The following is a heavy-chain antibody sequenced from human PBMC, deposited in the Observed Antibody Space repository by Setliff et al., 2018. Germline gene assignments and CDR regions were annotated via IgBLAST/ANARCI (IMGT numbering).Heavy chain of an antibody. Sequence: SETLSLTCTVSGGSISNTYYYWSWIRQPAGKGLEWIGYVHFTGSTNYNPSLKSRVTMSVDTSKNQFSLNLTSVTAADTAVYYCARASVVHAIAVGYWGQGTLVTVSS. CDR1: GGSISNTYYY. J-gene: IGHJ4*02. D-gene: IGHD2-15*01. CDR2: VHFTGST. V-gene: IGHV4-61*10. CDR3: ARASVVHAIAVGY.